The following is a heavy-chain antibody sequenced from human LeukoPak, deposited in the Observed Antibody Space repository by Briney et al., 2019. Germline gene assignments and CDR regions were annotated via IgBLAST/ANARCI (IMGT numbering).Heavy chain of an antibody. CDR2: ISSSGDST. CDR3: ARDHGIVGATHFDY. Sequence: GGSLRLSCAASGFTFSSSAMTWVRQAPGKGLDWVSGISSSGDSTYYADSVKGRFTISRDNSKNTLFLQMNSLRDEDTAVYYCARDHGIVGATHFDYWGQGTLVTVSS. D-gene: IGHD1-26*01. V-gene: IGHV3-23*01. J-gene: IGHJ4*02. CDR1: GFTFSSSA.